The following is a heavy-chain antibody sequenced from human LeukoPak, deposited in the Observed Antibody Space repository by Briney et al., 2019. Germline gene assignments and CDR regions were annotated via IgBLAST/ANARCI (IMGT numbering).Heavy chain of an antibody. Sequence: GGSLRLSCAASGFTFSSYAMHWVRQAPGKGLEWVAVISYDGSNKYYADSVKGRFTISRDNSENTLYLQMSSLRPEDTAVYYCAREQWLVSYYYGMDVWGQGTTVTVSS. CDR2: ISYDGSNK. V-gene: IGHV3-30-3*01. CDR3: AREQWLVSYYYGMDV. CDR1: GFTFSSYA. D-gene: IGHD6-19*01. J-gene: IGHJ6*02.